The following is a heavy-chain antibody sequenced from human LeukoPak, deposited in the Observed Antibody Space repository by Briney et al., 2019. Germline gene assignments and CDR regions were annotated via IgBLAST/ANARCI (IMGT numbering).Heavy chain of an antibody. CDR3: ARAWDSSGYDERTFDY. CDR2: IKQDGSEK. D-gene: IGHD3-22*01. Sequence: GGSLRLSCAASGFTFSSYWMSWVRQAPGKGLEWVANIKQDGSEKYYVDSVKGRFTISRDNAKNSLYLQMNSLRAEDTAVYYCARAWDSSGYDERTFDYWGQGTLVTVSS. V-gene: IGHV3-7*01. J-gene: IGHJ4*02. CDR1: GFTFSSYW.